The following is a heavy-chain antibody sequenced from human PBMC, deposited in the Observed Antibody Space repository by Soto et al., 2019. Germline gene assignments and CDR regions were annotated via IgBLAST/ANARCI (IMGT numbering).Heavy chain of an antibody. D-gene: IGHD3-22*01. Sequence: EVQLVESGGGLVKPGGSLRLSCAASGFTFSSYSMNWVRQAPGKGLEWVSSISGSSSYLYYADSVKGRFTISRDNAKNSLYIQMNSLRAEDTAVYYCTRDRQDDSSGYYSDAFDIWGQGTMVTVSS. J-gene: IGHJ3*02. CDR3: TRDRQDDSSGYYSDAFDI. V-gene: IGHV3-21*01. CDR2: ISGSSSYL. CDR1: GFTFSSYS.